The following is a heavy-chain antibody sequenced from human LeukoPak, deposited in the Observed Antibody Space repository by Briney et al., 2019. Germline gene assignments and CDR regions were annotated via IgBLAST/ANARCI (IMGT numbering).Heavy chain of an antibody. CDR2: INHSGRT. J-gene: IGHJ4*02. CDR3: ARTISGWYYFDY. V-gene: IGHV4-59*08. CDR1: GGSNSGYY. D-gene: IGHD6-13*01. Sequence: SETLSLTCSVSGGSNSGYYWSWIRQPPGKGLEWIGYINHSGRTDYNPSLKSRVTISVDTSKNQFSLKLSSVTAADTAVFYCARTISGWYYFDYWGQGTLVTVSS.